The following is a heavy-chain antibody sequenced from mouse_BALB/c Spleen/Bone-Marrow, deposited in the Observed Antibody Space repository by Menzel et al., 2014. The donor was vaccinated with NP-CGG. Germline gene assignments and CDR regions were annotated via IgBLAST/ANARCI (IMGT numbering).Heavy chain of an antibody. Sequence: EVQLQQSGAELVKPGASVKLSCTASGFNIKDAYMHWVKQRPARGLEWIGRIAPANGNTEYDPKFLDKATITADTSSNTAYLQLSSLTSEDTAVYYCARSPGEVNYWRQGTLVTVSA. J-gene: IGHJ3*01. CDR2: IAPANGNT. CDR1: GFNIKDAY. CDR3: ARSPGEVNY. D-gene: IGHD1-3*01. V-gene: IGHV14-3*02.